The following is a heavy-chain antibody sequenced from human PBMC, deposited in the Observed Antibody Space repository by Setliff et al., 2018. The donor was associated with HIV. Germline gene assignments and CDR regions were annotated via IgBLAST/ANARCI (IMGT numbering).Heavy chain of an antibody. CDR3: ARDKGYYYMDV. J-gene: IGHJ6*03. CDR1: GVSISSGSYY. V-gene: IGHV4-61*02. CDR2: IYTSGST. Sequence: SETLSHTCTVSGVSISSGSYYWSWIRQSAGKGLEWIGRIYTSGSTNDNPSLKSRITISVDTSNNQFSLRLSSVTAADTAVYYCARDKGYYYMDVWGKGITVTVSS.